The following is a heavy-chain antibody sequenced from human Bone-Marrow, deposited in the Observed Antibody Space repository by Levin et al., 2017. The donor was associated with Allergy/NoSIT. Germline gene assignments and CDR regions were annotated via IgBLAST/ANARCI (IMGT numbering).Heavy chain of an antibody. J-gene: IGHJ3*02. CDR2: VYNTGGT. CDR1: GGSVCDYY. Sequence: SQTLSLTCTVSGGSVCDYYWSWIRQAPGKRLEWIAYVYNTGGTNYNPSLNRRAIISADTSNNQVSLKLTSVTAADTALYYCASSPYDSCWGGPEIHEAFHIWGRGTMVAVSS. V-gene: IGHV4-59*02. CDR3: ASSPYDSCWGGPEIHEAFHI. D-gene: IGHD3-16*01.